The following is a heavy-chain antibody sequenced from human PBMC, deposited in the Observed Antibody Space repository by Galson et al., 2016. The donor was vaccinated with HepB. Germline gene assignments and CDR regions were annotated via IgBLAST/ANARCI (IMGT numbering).Heavy chain of an antibody. Sequence: SETLSLTCTVSGASISSPNCYWGWIRQPPGKGLESIGSIYYGGSTYYSPSLQSRVTMSVDTSKNQFSLKLSSVTAADTAVYYCARRGGNSNYDLDSWGQGTLVTVSS. CDR2: IYYGGST. CDR3: ARRGGNSNYDLDS. J-gene: IGHJ4*02. D-gene: IGHD4-11*01. CDR1: GASISSPNCY. V-gene: IGHV4-39*01.